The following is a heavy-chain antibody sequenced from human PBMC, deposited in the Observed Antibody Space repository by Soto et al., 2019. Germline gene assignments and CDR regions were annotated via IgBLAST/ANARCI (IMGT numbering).Heavy chain of an antibody. CDR1: GYTFTGYY. Sequence: ASVKASCKASGYTFTGYYMHWVRQAPGQGPEWMGWINPNSGGTNYAQKFQGWVTMTRDTSISTAYMELSRLRSDDTAVYYCARDRAVATSRTDAFDIWGQGTMVTVSS. D-gene: IGHD5-12*01. J-gene: IGHJ3*02. CDR2: INPNSGGT. V-gene: IGHV1-2*04. CDR3: ARDRAVATSRTDAFDI.